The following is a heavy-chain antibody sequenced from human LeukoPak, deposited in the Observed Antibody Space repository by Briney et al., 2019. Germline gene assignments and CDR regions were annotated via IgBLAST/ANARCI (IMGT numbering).Heavy chain of an antibody. V-gene: IGHV4-4*07. CDR3: ARDEHVLLWFGELSDWFDP. J-gene: IGHJ5*02. CDR2: IYTSGST. CDR1: GGSISSYY. Sequence: SETLSLTCTVSGGSISSYYWSWIRQPAGKGLEWIGRIYTSGSTNHNPSLKSRVTMSVDTSKNQFSLKLSSVTAADTAVYYCARDEHVLLWFGELSDWFDPWGQGTLVTVSS. D-gene: IGHD3-10*01.